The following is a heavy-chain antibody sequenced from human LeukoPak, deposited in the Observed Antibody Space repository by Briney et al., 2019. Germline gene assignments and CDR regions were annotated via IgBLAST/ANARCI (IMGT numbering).Heavy chain of an antibody. J-gene: IGHJ5*02. V-gene: IGHV3-53*01. D-gene: IGHD2-15*01. CDR3: ARGREYCSGGSCYGGNWFDP. CDR2: IYSGGST. Sequence: GSLRLSCAASGFTVSSNYMSWVRQAPGKGLEWVSVIYSGGSTYYADSVKGRFTISRDNSKNTLYLQMNSLRAEDTAVYYCARGREYCSGGSCYGGNWFDPWGQGTLVTVSS. CDR1: GFTVSSNY.